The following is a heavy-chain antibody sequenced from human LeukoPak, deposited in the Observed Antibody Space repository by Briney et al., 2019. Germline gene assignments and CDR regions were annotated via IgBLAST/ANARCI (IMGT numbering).Heavy chain of an antibody. CDR3: ARNLNVEMATLRGAFDI. CDR1: GYSISSSNW. Sequence: PSETLSLTCAVSGYSISSSNWWGWIRQPPGKGLEWIGYIYYSGSTYYNPSLKSRVTMSVDTSKNQFSLKLSSVTAVDTAVYYCARNLNVEMATLRGAFDIWGQGTMVTVSS. D-gene: IGHD5-24*01. J-gene: IGHJ3*02. CDR2: IYYSGST. V-gene: IGHV4-28*01.